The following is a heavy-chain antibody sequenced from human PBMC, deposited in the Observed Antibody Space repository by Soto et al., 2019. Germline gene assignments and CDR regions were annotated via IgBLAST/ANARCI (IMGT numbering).Heavy chain of an antibody. CDR2: IYYSGST. CDR1: GGSGSGGSYY. CDR3: AREPSANDYGDYFDY. V-gene: IGHV4-61*01. Sequence: PSESLSRTCTVAGGSGSGGSYYWRWIRQPPGKGLAWIGYIYYSGSTTYNPSLKSRVTISVDTSKNQFSLKLSSVTAADTAVYYCAREPSANDYGDYFDYCGQGTLVTVSS. D-gene: IGHD4-17*01. J-gene: IGHJ4*02.